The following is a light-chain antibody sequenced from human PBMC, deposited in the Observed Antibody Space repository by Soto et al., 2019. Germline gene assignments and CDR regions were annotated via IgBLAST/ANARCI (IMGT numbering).Light chain of an antibody. CDR1: QGVSDW. CDR2: GSS. CDR3: QQLNSYPIT. Sequence: DIQMTQSPSSVSASVVDIVTITFLASQGVSDWVAWYQQKPGEAPKLLIYGSSSLLSGVPSRFSGTRSGTDFTLTISSLQPEDFATYYCQQLNSYPITFGQGTRLEIK. J-gene: IGKJ5*01. V-gene: IGKV1-12*01.